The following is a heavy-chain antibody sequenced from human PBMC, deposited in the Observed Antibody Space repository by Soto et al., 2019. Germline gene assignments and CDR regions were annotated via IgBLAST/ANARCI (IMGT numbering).Heavy chain of an antibody. CDR2: ISGDNINS. J-gene: IGHJ6*02. CDR1: GFTFSDYG. V-gene: IGHV1-18*01. CDR3: GREGQQLAQEKYYQFNGMDV. Sequence: ASVKVSCKASGFTFSDYGLSLFLPSPLQPLAFLFWISGDNINSKYSQKFPVLLTLPPDTSPATASMELRSLTSDDTAVYYCGREGQQLAQEKYYQFNGMDVWGQGTTVTVSS. D-gene: IGHD6-13*01.